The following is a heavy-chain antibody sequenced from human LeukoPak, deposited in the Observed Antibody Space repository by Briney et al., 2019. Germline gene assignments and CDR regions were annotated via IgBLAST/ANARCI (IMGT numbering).Heavy chain of an antibody. J-gene: IGHJ4*02. Sequence: ASVKLSCKVSGYTLTELSMHWVRQAPGKGLEWMGGFDPEDGETIYAQKFQGRVTMTEDTSTDTAYMELSSLRSEDTAVYYCATDLLFVRSGSSWYYWGQGSLVTVSS. V-gene: IGHV1-24*01. CDR2: FDPEDGET. CDR1: GYTLTELS. D-gene: IGHD6-13*01. CDR3: ATDLLFVRSGSSWYY.